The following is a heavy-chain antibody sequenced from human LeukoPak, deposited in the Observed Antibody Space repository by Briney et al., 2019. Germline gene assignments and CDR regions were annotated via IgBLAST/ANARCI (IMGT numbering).Heavy chain of an antibody. V-gene: IGHV4-61*02. CDR2: IYTSGST. D-gene: IGHD4-23*01. J-gene: IGHJ4*02. CDR3: ARFHDYGGKRYFDY. Sequence: SQTLSLTCTVSGGSISSGSYYWSWIRQPAGKGLEWIGRIYTSGSTNYNPSLKSRVTISVDTSKNQFSLKLSSVTAADTAVYYCARFHDYGGKRYFDYWGQGTLVTVSS. CDR1: GGSISSGSYY.